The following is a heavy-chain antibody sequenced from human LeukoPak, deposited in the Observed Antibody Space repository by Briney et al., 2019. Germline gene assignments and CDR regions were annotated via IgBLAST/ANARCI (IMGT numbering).Heavy chain of an antibody. V-gene: IGHV3-23*01. CDR1: GFTFSSSA. Sequence: GGSLRLSCAASGFTFSSSAMSWVRQAPGKGLEWVSAISNNGGYTYYGDSVKGRFTISRDNSKNTLYLQMNSLRAEDTAVYYCAKTRPLDSSSWSHGDYWGQGTLVTVSS. D-gene: IGHD6-13*01. CDR2: ISNNGGYT. J-gene: IGHJ4*02. CDR3: AKTRPLDSSSWSHGDY.